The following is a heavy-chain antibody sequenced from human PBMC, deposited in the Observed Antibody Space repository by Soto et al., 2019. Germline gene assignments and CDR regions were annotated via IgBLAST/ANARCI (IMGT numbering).Heavy chain of an antibody. D-gene: IGHD1-26*01. V-gene: IGHV3-23*01. Sequence: GSLRLSCAASGFTFGSYGMTWVRQAPGKGLECVSGITAATGTTYCADSVKGRFTISRDLSTNTLFLQMNSLRAADSAVYHCAKAKGRSNFYYSGLDVWGQGTTVTVSS. J-gene: IGHJ6*02. CDR1: GFTFGSYG. CDR2: ITAATGTT. CDR3: AKAKGRSNFYYSGLDV.